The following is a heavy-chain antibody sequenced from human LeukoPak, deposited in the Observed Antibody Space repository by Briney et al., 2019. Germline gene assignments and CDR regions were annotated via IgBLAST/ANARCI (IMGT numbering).Heavy chain of an antibody. CDR1: GGPFSGYY. Sequence: PSETLSLTCAVYGGPFSGYYWSWIRQPPGKGLEWIGEINHSGSTNYNPSLKSRVTISVDTSKNQFSLKLSSVTAADTAVYYCAKLGGSFDYWGQGTLVTVSS. D-gene: IGHD2-15*01. CDR3: AKLGGSFDY. V-gene: IGHV4-34*01. CDR2: INHSGST. J-gene: IGHJ4*02.